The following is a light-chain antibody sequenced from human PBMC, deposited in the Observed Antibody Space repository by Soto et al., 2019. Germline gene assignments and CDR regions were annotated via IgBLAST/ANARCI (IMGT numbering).Light chain of an antibody. CDR2: EVN. CDR3: SSYTSSSTQV. V-gene: IGLV2-14*01. CDR1: SSDVGGYNY. Sequence: QSVLTQPASVSGSPGQSITISCTGTSSDVGGYNYVSWYQQHPGKVPKLMIYEVNKRPSGVSNRFSGSKSGNTASLTISGLQAEDEADYYCSSYTSSSTQVLGGGTKVTVL. J-gene: IGLJ3*02.